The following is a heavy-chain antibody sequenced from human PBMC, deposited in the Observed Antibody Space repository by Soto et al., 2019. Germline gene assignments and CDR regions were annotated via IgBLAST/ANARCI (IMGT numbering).Heavy chain of an antibody. V-gene: IGHV3-30-3*01. CDR2: ISSDGSNK. Sequence: QVQLVESGGGVVQPGRSLRLSCAVSGFTFSRHAMHWVRQAPGKGLEWVTLISSDGSNKYYADSVKGRFTTSRHNSKNTKYLQMNSLRVEDTAVYYCARDDEGGSDCDLGYWGQGALVTVSS. D-gene: IGHD1-26*01. CDR3: ARDDEGGSDCDLGY. J-gene: IGHJ4*02. CDR1: GFTFSRHA.